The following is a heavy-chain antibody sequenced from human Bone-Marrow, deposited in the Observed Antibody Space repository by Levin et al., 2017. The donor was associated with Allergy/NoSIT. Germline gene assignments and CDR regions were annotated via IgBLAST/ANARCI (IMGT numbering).Heavy chain of an antibody. V-gene: IGHV3-30*18. CDR1: GFTFRNYG. CDR3: AKDIYYYGPETYFGYFQY. J-gene: IGHJ4*02. D-gene: IGHD3-10*01. Sequence: GGSLRLSCAASGFTFRNYGMHWVRQAPGKGLEWVAGISYDGNDKYYAESVMGRFTISRDNSKNTLFLQTNSLRAEDTAVYHCAKDIYYYGPETYFGYFQYWGQGTLVTVSS. CDR2: ISYDGNDK.